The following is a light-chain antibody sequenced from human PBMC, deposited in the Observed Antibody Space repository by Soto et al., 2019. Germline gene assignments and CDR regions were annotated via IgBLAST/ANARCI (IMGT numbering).Light chain of an antibody. J-gene: IGKJ4*01. Sequence: DIQMTQSPSSLSASVGDRVTITCRASQGIRNDLHWYQQKPGKAPKRLIYAASSLQSGVPSRVSGSGSGTEFTLTISNLQPEDFATYCCLQHNSYPLTFGGGTKVEIK. CDR2: AAS. V-gene: IGKV1-17*02. CDR1: QGIRND. CDR3: LQHNSYPLT.